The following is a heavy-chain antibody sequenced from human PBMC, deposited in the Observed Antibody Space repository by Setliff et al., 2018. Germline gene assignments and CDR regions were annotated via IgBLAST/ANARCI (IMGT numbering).Heavy chain of an antibody. Sequence: PSETLSLSCTVSGGSISPYFWSWIRQPPGKGLEWIGYIYHNGNINFNPSLKTRVTMSVDTSKNQFALNLRSVTAADAAVYYCVRDRTAYSYGLDVWGQGTTVTVS. J-gene: IGHJ6*02. CDR2: IYHNGNI. D-gene: IGHD5-18*01. V-gene: IGHV4-59*01. CDR3: VRDRTAYSYGLDV. CDR1: GGSISPYF.